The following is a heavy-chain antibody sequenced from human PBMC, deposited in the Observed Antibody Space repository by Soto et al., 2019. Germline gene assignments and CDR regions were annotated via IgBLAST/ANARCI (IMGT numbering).Heavy chain of an antibody. CDR1: GYTFTNFG. D-gene: IGHD2-2*01. V-gene: IGHV1-18*01. J-gene: IGHJ6*02. CDR2: ISAYNGNT. Sequence: ASVKVSCKASGYTFTNFGISWVRQAPGQGLEWMGWISAYNGNTNYAQKFQGRVTMTTDTSTSTAYMEVRSLRFDDTAVYYCARYCISTSCLYYYYYGMDVWG. CDR3: ARYCISTSCLYYYYYGMDV.